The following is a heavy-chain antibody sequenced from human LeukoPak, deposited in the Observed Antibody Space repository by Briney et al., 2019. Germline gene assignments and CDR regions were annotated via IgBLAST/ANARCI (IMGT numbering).Heavy chain of an antibody. CDR2: INHSGST. CDR3: ASRRGDGSGTYYIIYYYYYYMDV. CDR1: GGSISSSNW. Sequence: SGTLSLTCAVSGGSISSSNWWSWVRQPPGKGLEWIGEINHSGSTNYNPSLKSRVTISVDTSKNQFSLKLSSVTAADTAVYYCASRRGDGSGTYYIIYYYYYYMDVWGKGTTVTVSS. V-gene: IGHV4-4*02. D-gene: IGHD3-10*01. J-gene: IGHJ6*03.